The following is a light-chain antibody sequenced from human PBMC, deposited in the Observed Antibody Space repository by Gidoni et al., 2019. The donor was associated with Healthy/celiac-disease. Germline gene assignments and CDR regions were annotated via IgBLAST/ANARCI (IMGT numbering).Light chain of an antibody. Sequence: DIQMTQSPSSLSASVGDRVTITCQASQDISNYLNWYQQKPGKAPKLLIYDASNLETGVPSRLSGSGSGTDFTSTISNLQPEDIATYYCQQYDNLPFTFXPXTKVDIK. J-gene: IGKJ3*01. CDR3: QQYDNLPFT. CDR2: DAS. CDR1: QDISNY. V-gene: IGKV1-33*01.